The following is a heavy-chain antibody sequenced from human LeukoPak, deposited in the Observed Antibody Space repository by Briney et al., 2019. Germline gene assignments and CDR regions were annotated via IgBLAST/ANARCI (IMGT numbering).Heavy chain of an antibody. J-gene: IGHJ3*02. D-gene: IGHD4-23*01. CDR3: ARGFKYGGGPGEAFDI. CDR2: IYSGGST. Sequence: PGGSLRLSCAASGFTFSSYVMSWVRQAPGKGLEWVSVIYSGGSTYYADSVKGRFTISRDNSKNTLYLQMNSLRAEDTAVYYCARGFKYGGGPGEAFDIWGQGTMVTVSS. V-gene: IGHV3-66*01. CDR1: GFTFSSYV.